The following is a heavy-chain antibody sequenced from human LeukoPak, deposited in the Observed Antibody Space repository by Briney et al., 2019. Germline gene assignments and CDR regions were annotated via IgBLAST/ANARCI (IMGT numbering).Heavy chain of an antibody. CDR1: GGSISSDSYY. CDR3: ASLAVAGLSEGY. D-gene: IGHD6-19*01. Sequence: SSEALSLTCTVSGGSISSDSYYWAWIRQPPGKGLEWIASVYYSGSTYYNPSLKSRVTISVDTSRNQFSLKLSSVTAADTAVYYCASLAVAGLSEGYWGQGTLVIVSS. J-gene: IGHJ4*02. V-gene: IGHV4-39*01. CDR2: VYYSGST.